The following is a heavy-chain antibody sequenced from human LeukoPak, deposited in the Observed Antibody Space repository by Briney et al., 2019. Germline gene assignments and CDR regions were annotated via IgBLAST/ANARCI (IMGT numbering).Heavy chain of an antibody. CDR3: AGGGDGYCSGGSCYYFDY. CDR1: GGSISSYY. Sequence: SETLSLACTVSGGSISSYYWSWIRQPPGNGLEWIGYVYYSASTNYNPSLKSRVTISVDTSKNQFSLKLSSVTAADTAVYYCAGGGDGYCSGGSCYYFDYWGQGTLVTVSS. D-gene: IGHD2-15*01. V-gene: IGHV4-59*01. J-gene: IGHJ4*02. CDR2: VYYSAST.